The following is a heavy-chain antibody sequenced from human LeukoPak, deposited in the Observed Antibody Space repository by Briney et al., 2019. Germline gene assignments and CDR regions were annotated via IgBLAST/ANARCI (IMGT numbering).Heavy chain of an antibody. Sequence: SETLSLTCTVSGGSISSDYWSWVRQPPGKGLEWIGSIYYSGSTNYNPSLKSRVTISVDTSKNQFSLKLSSVTAADTAVYYCARDLGGANWFDPWGQGTLVTVSS. CDR3: ARDLGGANWFDP. CDR2: IYYSGST. CDR1: GGSISSDY. V-gene: IGHV4-59*01. D-gene: IGHD1-26*01. J-gene: IGHJ5*02.